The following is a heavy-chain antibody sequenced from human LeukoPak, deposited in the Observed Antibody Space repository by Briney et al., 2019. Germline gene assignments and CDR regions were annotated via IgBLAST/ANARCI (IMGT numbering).Heavy chain of an antibody. V-gene: IGHV4-39*01. CDR2: IYYSGST. CDR3: ARNPRIAAAVTGGAFDI. CDR1: GGSISSSSYY. D-gene: IGHD6-13*01. Sequence: ASETLSLTCTVSGGSISSSSYYWGWIRQPPGKGLEWIGSIYYSGSTYYNPSLKSRVTISVDTSKNQFSLKLSSVTAADTAVYYCARNPRIAAAVTGGAFDIWGQGTMVTVSS. J-gene: IGHJ3*02.